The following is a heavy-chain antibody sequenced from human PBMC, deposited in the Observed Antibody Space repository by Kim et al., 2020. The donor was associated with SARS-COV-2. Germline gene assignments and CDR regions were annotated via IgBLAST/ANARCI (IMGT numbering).Heavy chain of an antibody. D-gene: IGHD1-7*01. Sequence: SDTTYADSGKGRFSISRDNAKNTWCLQMNSLRVEDTAVYYCARGNYHGMDVWGQGTTVIVSS. CDR2: SDT. CDR3: ARGNYHGMDV. J-gene: IGHJ6*02. V-gene: IGHV3-74*01.